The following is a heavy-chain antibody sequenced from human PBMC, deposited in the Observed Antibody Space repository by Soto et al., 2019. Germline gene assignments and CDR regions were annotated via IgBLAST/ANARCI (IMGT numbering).Heavy chain of an antibody. V-gene: IGHV4-30-4*01. D-gene: IGHD1-26*01. CDR3: ASAATTRGLIFDY. CDR1: GGSISSGDYY. CDR2: IYYSGST. Sequence: QVQLQESGPGLVKPSQTLSLTCTVSGGSISSGDYYWSWIRQPPGKGLEWIGYIYYSGSTYYNPSLKSRVTISVDTSKNQFTLKLSSVTAADTAVYYCASAATTRGLIFDYWGQGTLVTVSS. J-gene: IGHJ4*02.